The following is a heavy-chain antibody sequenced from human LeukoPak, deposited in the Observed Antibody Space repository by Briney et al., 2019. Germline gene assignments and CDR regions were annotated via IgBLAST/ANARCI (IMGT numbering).Heavy chain of an antibody. J-gene: IGHJ4*02. CDR2: ISAYNGNT. CDR1: GYTFTSYG. V-gene: IGHV1-18*01. Sequence: GASVKVSCKASGYTFTSYGISWVRQAPGQGLEWMGWISAYNGNTNYAQKLQGRVTMTTDTSTSTAYMELRSLRSGDTAVYYCAREMTTVTAGPFDYWGQGTLVTVSS. D-gene: IGHD4-17*01. CDR3: AREMTTVTAGPFDY.